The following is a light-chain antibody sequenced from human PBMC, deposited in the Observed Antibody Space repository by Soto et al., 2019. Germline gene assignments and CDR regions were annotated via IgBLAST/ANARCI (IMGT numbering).Light chain of an antibody. CDR3: QHYSNWPPT. J-gene: IGKJ3*01. CDR2: YAS. Sequence: EMVMTQSPATLSVSPGERVTLSCRASESVHSNLAWYQQKPGQGPSLLIYYASTRVTGVPDRFSGSGSGTEFTLTISSLQSEDFGVYCCQHYSNWPPTFGTLTKVEIK. V-gene: IGKV3-15*01. CDR1: ESVHSN.